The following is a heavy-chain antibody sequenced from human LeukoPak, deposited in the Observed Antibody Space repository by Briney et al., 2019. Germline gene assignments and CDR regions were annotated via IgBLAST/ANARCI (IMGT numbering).Heavy chain of an antibody. Sequence: PSETLSLTCTVSGGSISSYYWSWIRQPPGKGLEWIGYIYYSGSTNYNPSLKSRVTISVDTSKNQFSLKLSSVTAADTAVYYCARGESGSYDRYYYYYMDVWGKGTTVTVSS. CDR2: IYYSGST. J-gene: IGHJ6*03. CDR3: ARGESGSYDRYYYYYMDV. CDR1: GGSISSYY. D-gene: IGHD1-26*01. V-gene: IGHV4-59*01.